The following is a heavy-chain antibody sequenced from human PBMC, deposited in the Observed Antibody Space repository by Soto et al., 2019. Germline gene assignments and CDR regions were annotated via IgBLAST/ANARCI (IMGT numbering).Heavy chain of an antibody. CDR1: GYNFTGYY. D-gene: IGHD6-6*01. CDR2: INPNSVGT. CDR3: ARGWAALDY. Sequence: GSVKVACKASGYNFTGYYMHWVRQAPGQGLEWMGWINPNSVGTNYAQKFQGRFTISRDNAKNSLYLQMNSLRADDTAVYYCARGWAALDYWGHGTLVTVSS. V-gene: IGHV1-2*02. J-gene: IGHJ4*01.